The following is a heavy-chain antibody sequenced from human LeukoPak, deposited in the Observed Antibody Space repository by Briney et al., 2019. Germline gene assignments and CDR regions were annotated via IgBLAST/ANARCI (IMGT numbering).Heavy chain of an antibody. CDR3: ARVRFLEWLFDY. Sequence: KPSETLSLTCAVYGGSFSGYYWSWIRQPPGKGLEWIGEINHSGSTNYNPSLKSRVTISVDTSKNQFSLKLSSVTAADTAVYYCARVRFLEWLFDYWGQGTLVTVSS. J-gene: IGHJ4*02. D-gene: IGHD3-3*01. CDR2: INHSGST. V-gene: IGHV4-34*01. CDR1: GGSFSGYY.